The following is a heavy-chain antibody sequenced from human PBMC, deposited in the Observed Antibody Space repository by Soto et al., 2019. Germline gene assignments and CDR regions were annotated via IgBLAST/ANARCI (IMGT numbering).Heavy chain of an antibody. CDR2: IWYDGGNK. D-gene: IGHD6-19*01. CDR3: ARDGQWLPRDGLRSSYYFDY. Sequence: GESLRLSCAASGFNFSSYVMHWVRQAPGKGLEWVAVIWYDGGNKYYADSVKGRFTISRDNSKNTLYLQMNSLRAEDTAVYYCARDGQWLPRDGLRSSYYFDYWGQGTLVTVSS. J-gene: IGHJ4*02. CDR1: GFNFSSYV. V-gene: IGHV3-33*01.